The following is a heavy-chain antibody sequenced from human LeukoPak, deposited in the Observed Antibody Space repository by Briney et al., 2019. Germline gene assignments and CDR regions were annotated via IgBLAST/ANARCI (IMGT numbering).Heavy chain of an antibody. V-gene: IGHV4-59*01. Sequence: SETLSLTCTVSGGSISSYYWSWIRQPPGKGLEWIGYIYYSGSTNYNPSLKSRVTISVDTSKNQFSLKLSSVTAAGTAVYYCARANGDYDLDYWGQGTLVTVSS. CDR3: ARANGDYDLDY. CDR2: IYYSGST. D-gene: IGHD2-8*01. CDR1: GGSISSYY. J-gene: IGHJ4*02.